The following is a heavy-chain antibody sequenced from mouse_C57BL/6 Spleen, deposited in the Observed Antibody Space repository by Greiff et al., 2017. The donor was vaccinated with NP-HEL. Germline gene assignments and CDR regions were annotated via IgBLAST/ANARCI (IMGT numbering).Heavy chain of an antibody. CDR2: IDPETGGT. CDR3: TREAYSNLFAY. CDR1: GYTFTDYE. D-gene: IGHD2-5*01. Sequence: QVHVKQSGAELVRPGASVTLSCKASGYTFTDYEMHWVKQTPVHGLEWIGAIDPETGGTAYNQKFKGKAILTADKSSSTAYMELRSLTSEDSAVYYCTREAYSNLFAYWGQGTLVTVSA. V-gene: IGHV1-15*01. J-gene: IGHJ3*01.